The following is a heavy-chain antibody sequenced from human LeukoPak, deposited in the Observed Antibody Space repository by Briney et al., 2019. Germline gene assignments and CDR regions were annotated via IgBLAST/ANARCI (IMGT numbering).Heavy chain of an antibody. CDR1: GGSISSYY. D-gene: IGHD3-22*01. V-gene: IGHV4-4*07. J-gene: IGHJ6*03. Sequence: SETLSLTCTVSGGSISSYYWSWIRQPAGKGLEWIGRIYTSGSTNYNPPLKSRVTMSVDTSKNQFSLKLSSVTAADTAVYYCAREWYYYDSSGYYFPADYYYYYYMDVWGKGTTVTISS. CDR2: IYTSGST. CDR3: AREWYYYDSSGYYFPADYYYYYYMDV.